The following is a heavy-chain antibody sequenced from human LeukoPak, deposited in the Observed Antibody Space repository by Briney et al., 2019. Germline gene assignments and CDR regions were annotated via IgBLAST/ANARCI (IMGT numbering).Heavy chain of an antibody. CDR3: AISIAAAAGINWFDP. V-gene: IGHV4-39*07. CDR2: IYYSGST. CDR1: GGSISSSSYY. J-gene: IGHJ5*02. D-gene: IGHD6-13*01. Sequence: SETLSLTCTVSGGSISSSSYYWGWIRQPPGKGLEWIGSIYYSGSTYYNPSLKSRVTISVDTSKNQFSLKLSSVTAADTAVYYCAISIAAAAGINWFDPWGQGTLVTVSS.